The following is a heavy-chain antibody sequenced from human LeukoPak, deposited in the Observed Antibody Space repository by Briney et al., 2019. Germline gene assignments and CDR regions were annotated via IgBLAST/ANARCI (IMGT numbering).Heavy chain of an antibody. V-gene: IGHV4-4*02. Sequence: SGTLSLTCALSGGSISSNDWWSWVRQPPGKGLEWIGEIHHSGSTNYNPSLKSRVIISVDKSKNQFSLKLSSVTAADTAVYYCARGGGGLLWFGELLYYYYYGMDVWGQGTTVTVSS. D-gene: IGHD3-10*01. CDR1: GGSISSNDW. CDR3: ARGGGGLLWFGELLYYYYYGMDV. CDR2: IHHSGST. J-gene: IGHJ6*02.